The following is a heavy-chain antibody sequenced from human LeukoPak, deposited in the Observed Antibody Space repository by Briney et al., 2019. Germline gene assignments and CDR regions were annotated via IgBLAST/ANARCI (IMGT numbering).Heavy chain of an antibody. Sequence: SETLSLTCTVSGGSISSSSYYWGWIRQPPGKGLEWIGSIYYSGSTYYNPSLKSRVTISVDTSKNQFSLKLSSVTAADTAVYYCARGLYYDFWSGYYTGIPRWYYYMDVWGKGTTVTVSS. CDR1: GGSISSSSYY. CDR2: IYYSGST. V-gene: IGHV4-39*07. J-gene: IGHJ6*03. CDR3: ARGLYYDFWSGYYTGIPRWYYYMDV. D-gene: IGHD3-3*01.